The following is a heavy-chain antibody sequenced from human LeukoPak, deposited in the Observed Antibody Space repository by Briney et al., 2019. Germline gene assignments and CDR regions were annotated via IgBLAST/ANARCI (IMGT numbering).Heavy chain of an antibody. CDR3: ARDSGYSSGWLVDDAFDI. J-gene: IGHJ3*02. Sequence: SETLSLTCSVSGGSIRSTTYYWGWIRQPPGKGLEWIGSIYYSGNTYYSPSLMSRVTISVDTSKNQFSLNLSSVTAADTAVYFCARDSGYSSGWLVDDAFDIWGQGTMVTVSS. CDR1: GGSIRSTTYY. D-gene: IGHD6-19*01. V-gene: IGHV4-39*07. CDR2: IYYSGNT.